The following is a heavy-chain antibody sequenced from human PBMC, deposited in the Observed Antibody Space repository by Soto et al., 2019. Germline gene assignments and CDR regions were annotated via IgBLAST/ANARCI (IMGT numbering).Heavy chain of an antibody. CDR3: AQDRAVTTYYFDY. CDR2: ISDSGGT. J-gene: IGHJ4*02. V-gene: IGHV3-23*01. Sequence: EVQLLQSGGGLVKPGGSLRLSCAASGFTLNNYAMSWVRQAPGKGLEWVSGISDSGGTYADSVKGRFTISRDSSKNTLYLQMNSLRAEDTAVYYCAQDRAVTTYYFDYWGQGTLVTVSS. CDR1: GFTLNNYA. D-gene: IGHD4-17*01.